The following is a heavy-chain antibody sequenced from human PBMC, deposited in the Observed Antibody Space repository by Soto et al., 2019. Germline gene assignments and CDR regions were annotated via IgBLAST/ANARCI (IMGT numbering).Heavy chain of an antibody. CDR2: VYYIGST. CDR3: ARDGSGVDFWDGPYYFDY. J-gene: IGHJ4*02. CDR1: GGSIGSYF. D-gene: IGHD3-3*01. V-gene: IGHV4-59*13. Sequence: PSETLSLTCTVSGGSIGSYFWSCAGHPPGKGLEWIGYVYYIGSTKYNPPLKSRVTISVDTSKNQFSMKLTSVTAPDTAIYYCARDGSGVDFWDGPYYFDYWGQGTLVTVSS.